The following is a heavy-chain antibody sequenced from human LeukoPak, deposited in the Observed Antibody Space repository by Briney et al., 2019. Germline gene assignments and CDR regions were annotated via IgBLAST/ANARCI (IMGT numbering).Heavy chain of an antibody. CDR2: IIPIFGTA. CDR1: GGTFSSYA. J-gene: IGHJ6*02. D-gene: IGHD2-2*01. Sequence: GASVKVSCKASGGTFSSYAISWVRQAPGQGLEWMGGIIPIFGTANYAQKFQGRVTITADESTSTVYMELSSLRSEDTAVYYCARGHVDCSSTSCSTYYYYYGMDVWGQGTTVTVSS. CDR3: ARGHVDCSSTSCSTYYYYYGMDV. V-gene: IGHV1-69*13.